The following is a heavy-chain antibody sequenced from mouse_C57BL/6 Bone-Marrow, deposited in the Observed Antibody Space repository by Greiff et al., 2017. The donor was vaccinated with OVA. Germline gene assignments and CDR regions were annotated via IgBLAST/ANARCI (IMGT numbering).Heavy chain of an antibody. CDR1: GFNIKDDY. V-gene: IGHV14-4*01. D-gene: IGHD3-2*02. CDR2: IDPENGDT. CDR3: TTDSSGYEAY. J-gene: IGHJ3*01. Sequence: VHVKQSGAELVRPGASVKLSCTASGFNIKDDYMHWVKQRPEQGLEWIGWIDPENGDTEYASKFQGKATITADTSSNTAYLQLSSLTSEDTAVYYCTTDSSGYEAYWGQGTLVTVSA.